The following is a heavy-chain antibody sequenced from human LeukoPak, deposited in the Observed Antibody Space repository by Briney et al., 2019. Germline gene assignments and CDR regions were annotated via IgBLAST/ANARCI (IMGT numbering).Heavy chain of an antibody. D-gene: IGHD2-2*01. V-gene: IGHV3-48*01. Sequence: PGGSLRLSCAASGFTFSSYSMNGVRQAPGKGLEWVSYISSSSSTIYYADSVKGRFTISRDNAKNSLYLQMNSLRGEDTAVYYCARAPIGIVVVPALDYWGQGTLVTVSS. J-gene: IGHJ4*02. CDR1: GFTFSSYS. CDR3: ARAPIGIVVVPALDY. CDR2: ISSSSSTI.